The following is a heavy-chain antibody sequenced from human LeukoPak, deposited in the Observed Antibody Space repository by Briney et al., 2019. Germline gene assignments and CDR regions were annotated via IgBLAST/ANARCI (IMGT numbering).Heavy chain of an antibody. V-gene: IGHV3-15*01. CDR1: GFTFSNAW. D-gene: IGHD3-3*01. Sequence: GGSLRLSCAASGFTFSNAWMSWVRQAPGKGLEWVGRIKSKTDGGTTDYAAPVKGRFTISRDDSKNTLYLQMNSLRTEDTAVYYCTTVSPYDFWSGYGYWGQGTLVTVSS. CDR3: TTVSPYDFWSGYGY. J-gene: IGHJ4*02. CDR2: IKSKTDGGTT.